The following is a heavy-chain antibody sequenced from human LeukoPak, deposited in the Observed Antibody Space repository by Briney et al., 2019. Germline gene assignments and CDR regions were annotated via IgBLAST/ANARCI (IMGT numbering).Heavy chain of an antibody. D-gene: IGHD1-26*01. CDR3: ARNSGNYLGWFDP. J-gene: IGHJ5*02. CDR1: GGSISTSSYY. Sequence: SETLSLTCTVSGGSISTSSYYWGWIRQPPAKGLEWIGTIHYSGRTYYNPSLKSRVTISVDTSKNQFSLKMSSVTAADTAMYYCARNSGNYLGWFDPWGQGTLVTVSS. V-gene: IGHV4-39*01. CDR2: IHYSGRT.